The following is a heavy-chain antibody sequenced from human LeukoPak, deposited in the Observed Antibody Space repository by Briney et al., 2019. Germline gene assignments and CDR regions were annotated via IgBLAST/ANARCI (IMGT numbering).Heavy chain of an antibody. CDR2: IYYSGST. CDR3: ASLTTADAFDI. D-gene: IGHD3-22*01. V-gene: IGHV4-39*07. CDR1: GGSISSSSYY. Sequence: SETLSLTCTVSGGSISSSSYYWGWIRQPPGKGLEWIGNIYYSGSTYYNPSLKSRVTISVDTSKNQFSLKLSSVTAADTAVFYCASLTTADAFDIWGQGTMVTVSS. J-gene: IGHJ3*02.